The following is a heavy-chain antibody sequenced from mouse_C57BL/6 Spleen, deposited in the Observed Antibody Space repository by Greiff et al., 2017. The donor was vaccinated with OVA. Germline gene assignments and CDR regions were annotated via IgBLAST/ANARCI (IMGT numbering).Heavy chain of an antibody. J-gene: IGHJ2*01. CDR3: AREIGSSSYFDY. D-gene: IGHD1-1*01. CDR2: ISDGGSYT. CDR1: GFTFSSYA. V-gene: IGHV5-4*01. Sequence: EVKLMASGGGLVKPGGSLKLSCAASGFTFSSYAMSWVRQTPEKRLEWVATISDGGSYTYYPDNVKGRFTISRDNAKNNLYLQMSHLKSEDTAMYYCAREIGSSSYFDYWGQGTTLTVSS.